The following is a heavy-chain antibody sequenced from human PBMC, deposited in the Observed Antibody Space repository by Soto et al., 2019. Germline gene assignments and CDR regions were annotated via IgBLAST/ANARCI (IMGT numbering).Heavy chain of an antibody. J-gene: IGHJ5*02. D-gene: IGHD2-2*01. CDR1: GGSISSGGYY. Sequence: QVQLQESGPGLVKPSQTLSLTCTVSGGSISSGGYYWSWNRQHPGQGLEWIGYIYHSGTTYYNPSLKSRVTILVDTSKNQFSLKLTSVTAADTAVYYCGRVRGNQLLGWFGRWGQGTLVTVSS. CDR2: IYHSGTT. V-gene: IGHV4-31*03. CDR3: GRVRGNQLLGWFGR.